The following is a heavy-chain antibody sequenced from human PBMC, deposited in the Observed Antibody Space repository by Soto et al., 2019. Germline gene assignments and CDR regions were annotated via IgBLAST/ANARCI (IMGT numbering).Heavy chain of an antibody. CDR3: ALGFGTLVRGVIREYHGMDV. CDR2: INHSGST. J-gene: IGHJ6*02. CDR1: GGSFSGYY. V-gene: IGHV4-34*01. D-gene: IGHD3-10*01. Sequence: QVQLQQWGAGLLKPSETLSLTCAVYGGSFSGYYWSWIRQPPGKGLEWSGEINHSGSTKYNPSLKGRVSISLDTSKNLSSRKLRSVTAADTAVYYCALGFGTLVRGVIREYHGMDVWGQGTTVTVS.